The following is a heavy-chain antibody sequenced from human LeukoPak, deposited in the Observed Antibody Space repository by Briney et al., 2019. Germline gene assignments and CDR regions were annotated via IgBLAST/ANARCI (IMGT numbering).Heavy chain of an antibody. V-gene: IGHV3-7*01. CDR3: ARERDYYYYMDV. J-gene: IGHJ6*03. CDR2: IKQDGSDK. CDR1: GFTFSSYW. Sequence: PGGSLRLSCAASGFTFSSYWMSWVRRAPGKGLEWMANIKQDGSDKYYVDSVKGRFTISRDNAKNSLYLQMNSLRAEDTAVYYCARERDYYYYMDVWGKGTTVTVSS.